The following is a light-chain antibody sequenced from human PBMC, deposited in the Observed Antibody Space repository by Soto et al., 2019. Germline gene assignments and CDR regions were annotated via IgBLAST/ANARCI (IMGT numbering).Light chain of an antibody. CDR3: KHYNSYSYT. V-gene: IGKV1-5*01. Sequence: DIQMTQSPSTLSASVGDRVTVTCRASQSISNWLAWYQQKPGTAPKVLIYHAYNLQSGVQSRFSGSGSGTEFTLTIRSLQPDDFATYYCKHYNSYSYTFGQGTKVDIK. J-gene: IGKJ2*01. CDR1: QSISNW. CDR2: HAY.